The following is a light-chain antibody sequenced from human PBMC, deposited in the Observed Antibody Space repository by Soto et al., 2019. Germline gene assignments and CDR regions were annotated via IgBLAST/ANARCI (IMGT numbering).Light chain of an antibody. Sequence: SPPTHPRSASGSPGQSVVMSCTRTSSDVGGYNYVSWYQQHPGKAPKLMIYDVSKRPSGVPDRFSGSKSGNTASLTISGLQAEDEADYYCCSSAGSYSYVFGTGTKVTVL. CDR2: DVS. V-gene: IGLV2-11*01. J-gene: IGLJ1*01. CDR3: CSSAGSYSYV. CDR1: SSDVGGYNY.